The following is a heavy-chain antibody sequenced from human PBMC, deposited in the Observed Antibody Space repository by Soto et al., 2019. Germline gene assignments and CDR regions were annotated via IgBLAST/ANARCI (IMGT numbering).Heavy chain of an antibody. Sequence: ESLKISCKGSGYSFTSYWIGWVRQMPGKGLEWMGIIYPGDSDTRYSPSFQGQVTISADKSINTAYLQWSSLKASDTAMYYCARNRNLHVGNDAFDIWGQVTMVTVSS. CDR3: ARNRNLHVGNDAFDI. CDR2: IYPGDSDT. D-gene: IGHD1-26*01. J-gene: IGHJ3*02. CDR1: GYSFTSYW. V-gene: IGHV5-51*01.